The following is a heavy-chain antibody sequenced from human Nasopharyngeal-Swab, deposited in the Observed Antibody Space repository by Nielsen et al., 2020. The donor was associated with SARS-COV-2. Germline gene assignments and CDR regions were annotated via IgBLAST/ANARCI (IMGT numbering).Heavy chain of an antibody. Sequence: WIRQPPGKGLEWVSAISGSGGSTSYADSVKGRYTISRDNSKNTLYLQMNSLRAEDTAVYYCAKLSPYYYGSGSSHDAFDIWGQGTMVTVSS. D-gene: IGHD3-10*01. CDR3: AKLSPYYYGSGSSHDAFDI. J-gene: IGHJ3*02. CDR2: ISGSGGST. V-gene: IGHV3-23*01.